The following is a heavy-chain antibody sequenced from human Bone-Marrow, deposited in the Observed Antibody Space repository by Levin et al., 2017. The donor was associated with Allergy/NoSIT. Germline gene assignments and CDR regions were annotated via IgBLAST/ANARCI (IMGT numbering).Heavy chain of an antibody. CDR1: GGSIGSGTFF. D-gene: IGHD6-13*01. CDR3: AKWAAAGPTGKGAFDA. J-gene: IGHJ3*01. Sequence: PSETLSLTCTVSGGSIGSGTFFWVWIRLAPGKGLEWIGTTYYTGRTNYNASLKSRATMSIDTSKSHFSLNLNSVTAADTAVYYCAKWAAAGPTGKGAFDAWGQGTMVTVSS. V-gene: IGHV4-39*02. CDR2: TYYTGRT.